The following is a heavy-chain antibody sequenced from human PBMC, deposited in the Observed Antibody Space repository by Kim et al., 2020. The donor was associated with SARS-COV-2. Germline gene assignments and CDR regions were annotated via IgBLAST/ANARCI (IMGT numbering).Heavy chain of an antibody. D-gene: IGHD1-1*01. CDR3: TRGTGTTRDY. V-gene: IGHV3-73*01. J-gene: IGHJ4*02. Sequence: ATANVASVKGRFTNSKDDSKNTAYLQMNSLKTEDTAVYYCTRGTGTTRDYWGQGTLVTVSS. CDR2: AT.